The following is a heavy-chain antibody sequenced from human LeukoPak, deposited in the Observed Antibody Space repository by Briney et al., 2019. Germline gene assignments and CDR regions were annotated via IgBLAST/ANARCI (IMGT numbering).Heavy chain of an antibody. V-gene: IGHV3-53*04. CDR2: IYSGGST. CDR3: ARGPHSAYDFDY. D-gene: IGHD5-12*01. CDR1: GFTVSSNY. Sequence: PGGSLRLSCAASGFTVSSNYTSWVRQAPGKGLEWVSVIYSGGSTYYADSVKGQFTISRHNSKNTLYLQMNSLRAEDTAVYYCARGPHSAYDFDYWGQGTLVTVSS. J-gene: IGHJ4*02.